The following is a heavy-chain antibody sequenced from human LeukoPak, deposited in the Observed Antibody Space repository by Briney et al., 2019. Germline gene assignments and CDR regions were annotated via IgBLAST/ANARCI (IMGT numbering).Heavy chain of an antibody. D-gene: IGHD1-26*01. J-gene: IGHJ4*02. CDR2: INHSGST. Sequence: SSETLSLTCAVYGGSFSGYYWSWIRQPPGKGLEWIGEINHSGSTNYNPSLKSRVTISVDTSKNQSSLKLSSVTAADTAVYYCARGWELPDYWGQGTLVTVSS. V-gene: IGHV4-34*01. CDR1: GGSFSGYY. CDR3: ARGWELPDY.